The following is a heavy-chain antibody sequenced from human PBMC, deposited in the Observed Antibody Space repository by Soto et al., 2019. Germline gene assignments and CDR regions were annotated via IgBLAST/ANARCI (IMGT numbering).Heavy chain of an antibody. CDR3: AKVFYYYDSSGYYYFDY. J-gene: IGHJ4*02. CDR2: ISGSGSTI. CDR1: GFTFSSYA. Sequence: PGGSLRLSCAASGFTFSSYAVSWVRQAPGKRPEWISSISGSGSTIYYADSVKGRFTISRDNSKNTLYLQMSSLRAEDTAVYYCAKVFYYYDSSGYYYFDYWGQGTLVTVSS. D-gene: IGHD3-22*01. V-gene: IGHV3-23*01.